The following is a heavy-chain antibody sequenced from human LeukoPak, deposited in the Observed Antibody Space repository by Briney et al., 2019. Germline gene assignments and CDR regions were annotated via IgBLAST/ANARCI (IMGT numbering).Heavy chain of an antibody. CDR3: ARVGKYSSSSTANP. V-gene: IGHV4-39*01. CDR1: GGSIRSSYYY. J-gene: IGHJ5*02. CDR2: IYDSGST. D-gene: IGHD6-13*01. Sequence: SETLSLTCTVSGGSIRSSYYYWGWIRQPPGKGLEWIGSIYDSGSTYYNPSLKSRVTISVDTSKNQFSLKLNSVTAADTAVYYCARVGKYSSSSTANPWGQGTLVTVSS.